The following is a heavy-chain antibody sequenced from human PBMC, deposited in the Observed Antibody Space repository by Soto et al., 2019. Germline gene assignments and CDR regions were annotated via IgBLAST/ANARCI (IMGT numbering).Heavy chain of an antibody. CDR3: AKDWGSSGWFNWFDS. J-gene: IGHJ5*01. Sequence: QVQLVESGGGVVQPGTSLRLSCVVSGFTLSNTGVHWVRQAPGKGLEWVAMISHDGFSQHYVDSVRGRFTISRDNSKKNLYLQMDSLRPEDTSVYYCAKDWGSSGWFNWFDSWGQGTLVIVSS. CDR2: ISHDGFSQ. CDR1: GFTLSNTG. D-gene: IGHD6-13*01. V-gene: IGHV3-30*18.